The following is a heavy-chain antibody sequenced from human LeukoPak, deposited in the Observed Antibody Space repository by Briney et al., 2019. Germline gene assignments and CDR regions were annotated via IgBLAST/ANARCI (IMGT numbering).Heavy chain of an antibody. CDR3: ARGFDP. J-gene: IGHJ5*02. CDR1: GFTFSSYA. V-gene: IGHV3-30-3*01. Sequence: GGSLRLSCAASGFTFSSYAMHWVRQAPGKGLEWVAVISYDGSNKYYADSVKGRFTISRDNSKNTLYLQMNSLRAEDTAVYYCARGFDPWGQGTLVTVSS. CDR2: ISYDGSNK.